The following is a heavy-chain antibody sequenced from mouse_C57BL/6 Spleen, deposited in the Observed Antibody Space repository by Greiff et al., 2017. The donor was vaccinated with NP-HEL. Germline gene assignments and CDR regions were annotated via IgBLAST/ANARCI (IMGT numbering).Heavy chain of an antibody. CDR2: FYPGSGST. J-gene: IGHJ2*01. CDR1: GYTFTSYW. CDR3: AREGGVRGDYFDY. V-gene: IGHV1-55*01. Sequence: QVQLQQPGAELVKPGASVKMSCKASGYTFTSYWITWVKQRPGQGLAWIGDFYPGSGSTNYNEKFKSKATLTVDTSSSTAFMQLSSLTSEDSAVYYCAREGGVRGDYFDYWGKGATLTVSS. D-gene: IGHD2-13*01.